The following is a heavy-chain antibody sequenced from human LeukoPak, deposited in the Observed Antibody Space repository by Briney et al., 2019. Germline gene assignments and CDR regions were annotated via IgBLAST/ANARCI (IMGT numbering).Heavy chain of an antibody. V-gene: IGHV3-23*01. CDR2: ISGSGDST. J-gene: IGHJ4*02. CDR1: GFTFSSYA. CDR3: ARLFRVVVPAANTHFDY. D-gene: IGHD2-2*01. Sequence: GGSLRLSCAASGFTFSSYAMSWVRQAPGKGLEWVSAISGSGDSTYYADSVKGRFTISRDNSKNTLYLQMNSLRAEDTAVYYCARLFRVVVPAANTHFDYWGQGTLVTVSS.